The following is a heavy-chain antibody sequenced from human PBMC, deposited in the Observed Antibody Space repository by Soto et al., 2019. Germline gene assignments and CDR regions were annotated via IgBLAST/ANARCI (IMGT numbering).Heavy chain of an antibody. D-gene: IGHD5-12*01. J-gene: IGHJ2*01. CDR1: GGTFSSYT. CDR3: ARGNHRWLQLWYFDL. V-gene: IGHV1-69*12. CDR2: IIPIFGTA. Sequence: QVQLVQSGAEVKKPGSSVTVSWKASGGTFSSYTVSWVRQAPGQRLECMGGIIPIFGTANYAQKFQGRVTITADESTSTAYMELSSLRSEDTAVYYCARGNHRWLQLWYFDLWGRGTLVTVSS.